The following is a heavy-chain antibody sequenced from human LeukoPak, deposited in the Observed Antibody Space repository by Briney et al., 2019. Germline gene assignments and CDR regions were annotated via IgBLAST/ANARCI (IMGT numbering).Heavy chain of an antibody. V-gene: IGHV3-9*01. J-gene: IGHJ4*02. CDR3: AKDMEQQLAFIDY. Sequence: SGGSLRLSCAASGFTFSSYNMNWVRQAPGKGLEWVSGISWNSGSIGYADSVKGRFTISRDNAKNSLYLQMNSLRAEDTALYYCAKDMEQQLAFIDYWGQGTLVTVSS. CDR2: ISWNSGSI. CDR1: GFTFSSYN. D-gene: IGHD6-13*01.